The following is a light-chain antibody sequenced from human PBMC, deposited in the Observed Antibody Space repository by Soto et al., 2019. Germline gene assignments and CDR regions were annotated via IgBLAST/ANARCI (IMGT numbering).Light chain of an antibody. Sequence: ERVMTQSPAALSVSPGERATLSSRASQSVGSDLAWYQQKPGQAPRLVIYGASSRATGIPDRFSGSGSGTDFTLTISRLEPEDFAVYYCQQYGSSPWTFGQGTKVDIK. J-gene: IGKJ1*01. CDR1: QSVGSD. V-gene: IGKV3-20*01. CDR3: QQYGSSPWT. CDR2: GAS.